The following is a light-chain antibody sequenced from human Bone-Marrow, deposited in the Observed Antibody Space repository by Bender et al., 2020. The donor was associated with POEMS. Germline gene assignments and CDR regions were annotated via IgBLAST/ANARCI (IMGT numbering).Light chain of an antibody. J-gene: IGLJ2*01. CDR1: KLGDKY. CDR2: QDS. V-gene: IGLV3-1*01. Sequence: SYELTQPPSVSVSPGQTASITCSGDKLGDKYACWYQQKPGQSPVLVIYQDSKRPSGIPERFSGSNSGNTATLTISRVKAGDEADYCCQVWDSSSDHVIFGGGTKLTVL. CDR3: QVWDSSSDHVI.